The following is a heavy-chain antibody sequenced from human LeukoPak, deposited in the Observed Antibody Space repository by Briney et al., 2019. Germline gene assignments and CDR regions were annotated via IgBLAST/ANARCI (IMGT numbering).Heavy chain of an antibody. Sequence: GRSLRLSCAASGFTFSSYGMHWVRQAPGKGLEWVAVISYDGSNKYYADSVKGRFTISRDNSKNTLYLQMNSLRAEDTAVYYCAKDPQGDSGYWGQGTLVTVSS. D-gene: IGHD3-16*01. J-gene: IGHJ4*02. CDR2: ISYDGSNK. CDR3: AKDPQGDSGY. V-gene: IGHV3-30*18. CDR1: GFTFSSYG.